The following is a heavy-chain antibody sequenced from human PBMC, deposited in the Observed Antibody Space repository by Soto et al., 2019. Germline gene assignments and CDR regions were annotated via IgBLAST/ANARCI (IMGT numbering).Heavy chain of an antibody. Sequence: SKTRSLTWAVYGGSFSCYYWSWSREPPGKGLEWIGEINHSGSTNYNPSLKSRITISVDTSKNQFSLKLSSVTAADTAVYYCARTGYSSGWYKAAFDIWGQGTMVTVSS. CDR3: ARTGYSSGWYKAAFDI. V-gene: IGHV4-34*01. CDR2: INHSGST. CDR1: GGSFSCYY. D-gene: IGHD6-19*01. J-gene: IGHJ3*02.